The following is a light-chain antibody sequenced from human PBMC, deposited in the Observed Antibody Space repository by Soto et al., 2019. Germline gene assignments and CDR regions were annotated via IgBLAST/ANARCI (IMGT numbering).Light chain of an antibody. CDR1: QSVGGSS. CDR3: QQYQKSPRT. CDR2: DTS. J-gene: IGKJ1*01. V-gene: IGKV3-20*01. Sequence: ENVFTQSPCTVCLSPGERATVSCSASQSVGGSSLAWYQQRPGQAPRLLIYDTSKRATGIPDRFSGSGSGTDFTLTISRLEPEDFAVYYCQQYQKSPRTFGQGTKVDIK.